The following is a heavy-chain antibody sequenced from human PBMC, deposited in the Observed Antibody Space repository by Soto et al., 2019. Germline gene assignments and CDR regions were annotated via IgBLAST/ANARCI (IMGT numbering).Heavy chain of an antibody. Sequence: SETLSLTCTVSGGSISSYYWSWIRQSPGKGLEWIGYIYYSGSTNYNPSLKSRVTISVDTSKNQFSLKLSSVTAADTAVYYCARHFIGYSSGRPRNYYYYMDVWGKGTTVTVSS. CDR3: ARHFIGYSSGRPRNYYYYMDV. D-gene: IGHD6-19*01. CDR2: IYYSGST. V-gene: IGHV4-59*08. J-gene: IGHJ6*03. CDR1: GGSISSYY.